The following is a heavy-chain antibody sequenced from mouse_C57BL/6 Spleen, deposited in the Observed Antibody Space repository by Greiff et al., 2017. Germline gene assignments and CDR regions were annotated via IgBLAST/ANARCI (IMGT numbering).Heavy chain of an antibody. CDR3: ARDMDYGSSFDY. D-gene: IGHD1-1*01. CDR2: IYPGDGDT. V-gene: IGHV1-82*01. CDR1: GYAFSSSW. Sequence: VQLQQSGPELVKPGASVKISCKASGYAFSSSWMNWVKQRPGQGLEWIGRIYPGDGDTNYNGKFKGKATLTADKSSSTAYMQLSSLTSEDSAVYFCARDMDYGSSFDYWGQGTTLTVAS. J-gene: IGHJ2*01.